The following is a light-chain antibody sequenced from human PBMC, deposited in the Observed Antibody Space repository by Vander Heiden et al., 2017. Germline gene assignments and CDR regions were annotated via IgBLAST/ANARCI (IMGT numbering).Light chain of an antibody. V-gene: IGKV3-11*01. CDR1: QSVSSY. Sequence: EIVLTQSPATLSLSPGERVTLSCRASQSVSSYLAWYQQKPGQAPRLLIYDASNRATGIPGRFSGSGYGTDFTLTISSLEPEDFAVYYCQQRSNWPPLTFGGGTKVEIK. CDR3: QQRSNWPPLT. CDR2: DAS. J-gene: IGKJ4*01.